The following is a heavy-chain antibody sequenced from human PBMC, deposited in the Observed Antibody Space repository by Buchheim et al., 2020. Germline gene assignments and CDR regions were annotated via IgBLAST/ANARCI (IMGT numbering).Heavy chain of an antibody. CDR3: ARDVYSSSRYYYGMDV. Sequence: QVQLVGSGGGVVQPGRSLRLSCAASGFTFSIYAMHWVRQAPGKGLEWVAVISYDGSNKYHADSVKGRFTISRDSSKNTLYLQMNSLRAEDTAVYYCARDVYSSSRYYYGMDVWGQGTT. CDR2: ISYDGSNK. D-gene: IGHD6-6*01. CDR1: GFTFSIYA. V-gene: IGHV3-30*04. J-gene: IGHJ6*02.